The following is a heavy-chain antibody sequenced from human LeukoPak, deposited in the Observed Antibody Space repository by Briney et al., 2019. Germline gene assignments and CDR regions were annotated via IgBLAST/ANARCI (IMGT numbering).Heavy chain of an antibody. CDR2: TYYRSKWYN. Sequence: SQTLSLTCAISGDSVSSNSAAWNWIRQSPSRGLEWLGRTYYRSKWYNDYAVSVKSRITINPDTSKNQFTLQLNSVTPEDTAVYYCAREGSGSYYDSYFGYNWFDPWGQGTLVTVSS. J-gene: IGHJ5*02. D-gene: IGHD1-26*01. CDR1: GDSVSSNSAA. CDR3: AREGSGSYYDSYFGYNWFDP. V-gene: IGHV6-1*01.